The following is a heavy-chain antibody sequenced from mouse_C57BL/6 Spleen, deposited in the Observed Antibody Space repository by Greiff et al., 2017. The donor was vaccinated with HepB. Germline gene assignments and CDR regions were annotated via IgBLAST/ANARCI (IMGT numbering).Heavy chain of an antibody. CDR3: ARGTYGSFDY. Sequence: VKLVESGPGLVQPSQSLSITCTVSGFSLTSYGVHWVRQSPGKGLEWLGVIWSGGSTDYNAAFISRLSISKDNSKSQVFFKMNSLQADDTAIYYCARGTYGSFDYWGQGTTLTVSS. V-gene: IGHV2-2*01. CDR2: IWSGGST. D-gene: IGHD1-1*01. CDR1: GFSLTSYG. J-gene: IGHJ2*01.